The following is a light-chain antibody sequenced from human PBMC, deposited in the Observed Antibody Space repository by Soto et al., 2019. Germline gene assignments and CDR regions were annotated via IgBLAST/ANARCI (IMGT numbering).Light chain of an antibody. Sequence: DIQMTQSPSTLSGSVGDRVTITCRASQTISSWLAWYQQKPGKAPKLLIYAASTLQSGVPSRFRGSGTGTDFSLTISSLQPEDFATYYCQQVKSFPLTFGGGTSVEIK. CDR2: AAS. CDR1: QTISSW. V-gene: IGKV1-12*01. CDR3: QQVKSFPLT. J-gene: IGKJ4*01.